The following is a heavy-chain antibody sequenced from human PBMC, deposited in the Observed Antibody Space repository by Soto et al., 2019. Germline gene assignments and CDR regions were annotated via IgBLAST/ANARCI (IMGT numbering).Heavy chain of an antibody. V-gene: IGHV4-59*01. D-gene: IGHD6-6*01. CDR2: IYYSGST. J-gene: IGHJ3*02. CDR3: AREGPYSSSSSGGDAFDI. Sequence: SETLSLTCTVSGGSISSYYWCWIQQRPGKGLEWTGYIYYSGSTNYNPSLKSRVTISVDTSTTQFSLKLSSVTAADTAVYYCAREGPYSSSSSGGDAFDIWGQGTMVTVSS. CDR1: GGSISSYY.